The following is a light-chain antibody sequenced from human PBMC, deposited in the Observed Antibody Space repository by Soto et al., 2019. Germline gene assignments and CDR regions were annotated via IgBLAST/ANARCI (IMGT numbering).Light chain of an antibody. CDR1: SSNIGAGYD. CDR3: QSYDCSLSISV. CDR2: GDI. Sequence: QSVLTQPPSVSGAQGQRVSISCTWTSSNIGAGYDVHWYQHLPGTAPKLLIFGDINRPSGVPDRFSGSKSGTSASLAITGVKADDEADYYGQSYDCSLSISVLGGGTKLTVL. J-gene: IGLJ2*01. V-gene: IGLV1-40*01.